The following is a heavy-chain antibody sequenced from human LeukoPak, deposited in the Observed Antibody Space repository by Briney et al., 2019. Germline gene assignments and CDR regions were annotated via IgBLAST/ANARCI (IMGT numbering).Heavy chain of an antibody. CDR2: IRYDGSNK. D-gene: IGHD3-10*01. J-gene: IGHJ4*02. V-gene: IGHV3-30*02. CDR1: GFTFSNYG. CDR3: AKPYGSGSYYDY. Sequence: PGGSLRLSCAASGFTFSNYGMDWVRQAPGKGLEWVAFIRYDGSNKYYADSVKGRFTISRDNSKNTLYLQMNSLRAEDTAVYYCAKPYGSGSYYDYWGQGTLVTVSS.